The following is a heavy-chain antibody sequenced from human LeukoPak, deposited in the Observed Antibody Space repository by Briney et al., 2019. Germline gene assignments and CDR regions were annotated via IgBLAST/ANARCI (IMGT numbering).Heavy chain of an antibody. V-gene: IGHV3-23*01. D-gene: IGHD4-17*01. Sequence: QPGGSLKLSCAASGFTFSSYALTWVRQAPGKGLEWVSGISGSGGSTYYADSVKGRFTISRDNAKNSLYLQLNSLRGEDTAVYYCARDNHSGDYALVHYWGRGTLVTVSS. J-gene: IGHJ4*02. CDR1: GFTFSSYA. CDR2: ISGSGGST. CDR3: ARDNHSGDYALVHY.